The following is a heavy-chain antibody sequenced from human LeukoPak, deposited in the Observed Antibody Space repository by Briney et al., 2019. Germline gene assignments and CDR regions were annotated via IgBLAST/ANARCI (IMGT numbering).Heavy chain of an antibody. V-gene: IGHV4-39*01. D-gene: IGHD3-3*01. J-gene: IGHJ4*02. Sequence: SETLSLTCTVSGGSISSSSYYWGWIRQPPGKGLEWIGSIYYSGSTYYNPSLKSRVTISVDTSKNQFSLKLSSVTAADTAVYYCARHSDDPHRRLRFLEWLSPYFDYWGQGTLVTVSS. CDR2: IYYSGST. CDR3: ARHSDDPHRRLRFLEWLSPYFDY. CDR1: GGSISSSSYY.